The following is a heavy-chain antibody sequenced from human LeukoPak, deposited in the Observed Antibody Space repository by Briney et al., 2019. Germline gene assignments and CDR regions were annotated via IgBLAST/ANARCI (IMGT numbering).Heavy chain of an antibody. CDR1: GGSISSSNYY. J-gene: IGHJ4*02. Sequence: SETPSLTCTVSGGSISSSNYYWGWIRQPPGKGLEWIGSIYYTGSTYYNPSLRSRVTTSVDTSNNQFSLRLSSVTATDTAVYYCVRQAVIGATNRYFGSWGQGTLVTVFS. V-gene: IGHV4-39*01. CDR3: VRQAVIGATNRYFGS. CDR2: IYYTGST. D-gene: IGHD3-3*01.